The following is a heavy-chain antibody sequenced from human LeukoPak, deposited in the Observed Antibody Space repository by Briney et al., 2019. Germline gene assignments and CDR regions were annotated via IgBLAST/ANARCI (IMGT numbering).Heavy chain of an antibody. CDR3: ATLSHDYGDYSDY. CDR1: GGSISSYY. Sequence: SETLSLTCTVSGGSISSYYWSWIRQPPGKGLEWIGYIYYSGSTNYNPSLKSRVTISVDTSKNQFSLKLSSVTAADTAVYYCATLSHDYGDYSDYWGQGTLVTVSS. CDR2: IYYSGST. D-gene: IGHD4-17*01. J-gene: IGHJ4*02. V-gene: IGHV4-59*08.